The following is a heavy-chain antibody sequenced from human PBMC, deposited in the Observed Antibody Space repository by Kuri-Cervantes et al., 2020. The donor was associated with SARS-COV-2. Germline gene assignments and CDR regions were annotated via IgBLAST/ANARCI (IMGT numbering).Heavy chain of an antibody. CDR3: ARWVKKELEVARHGPTTSHLCYFDL. CDR2: INPNSGGT. CDR1: GYTFTGYY. Sequence: ASVKVSCKASGYTFTGYYMHWVRQAPGQGLEWMGWINPNSGGTNYAQKFQGRVTMTRDTSISTAYMELSRLRSDDTAVYYCARWVKKELEVARHGPTTSHLCYFDLWGRGTLVTVSS. V-gene: IGHV1-2*02. J-gene: IGHJ2*01. D-gene: IGHD1-1*01.